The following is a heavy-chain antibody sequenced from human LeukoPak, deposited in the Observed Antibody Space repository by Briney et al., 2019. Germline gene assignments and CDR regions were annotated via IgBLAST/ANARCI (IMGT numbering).Heavy chain of an antibody. D-gene: IGHD3-3*01. CDR3: ARGVFWSGYYGY. V-gene: IGHV4-30-4*08. CDR2: IYYSGTT. Sequence: SETLSLTCTVSGGSISSGNYYWSWIRQAPGKGLGWIGYIYYSGTTSNNPSLESRGTISIDTSKNQFSLKLSSVTAADTAVYYCARGVFWSGYYGYWGQGTLVTVSS. J-gene: IGHJ4*02. CDR1: GGSISSGNYY.